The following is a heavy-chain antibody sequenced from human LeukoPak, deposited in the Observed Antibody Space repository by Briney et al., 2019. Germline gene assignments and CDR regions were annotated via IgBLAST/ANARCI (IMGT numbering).Heavy chain of an antibody. Sequence: GGSLRLSCAASGFTVSSNYMNWVRQAPGKGLEWVSVIYSDGSTYYADSVKGRITISRDNSKNTVYLQMNSLRAEDTAVYYCARDRIRYCSGGSCPHDAFGIWGQGTMVTVSS. V-gene: IGHV3-66*01. D-gene: IGHD2-15*01. CDR2: IYSDGST. CDR1: GFTVSSNY. J-gene: IGHJ3*02. CDR3: ARDRIRYCSGGSCPHDAFGI.